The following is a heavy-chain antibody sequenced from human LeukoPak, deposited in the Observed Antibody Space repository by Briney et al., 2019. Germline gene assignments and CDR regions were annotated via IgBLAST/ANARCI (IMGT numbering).Heavy chain of an antibody. CDR2: INPNSGGT. D-gene: IGHD1-20*01. Sequence: ASVKVSCKASGYTFTSYYMHWVRQAPGQGLEWMGIINPNSGGTNYAQKFQGRVTMTRDTSISTAYMELSRLRSDDTAVYYCARLRRVRHNWSMLDVWGQGTTVTVSS. CDR1: GYTFTSYY. CDR3: ARLRRVRHNWSMLDV. J-gene: IGHJ6*02. V-gene: IGHV1-2*02.